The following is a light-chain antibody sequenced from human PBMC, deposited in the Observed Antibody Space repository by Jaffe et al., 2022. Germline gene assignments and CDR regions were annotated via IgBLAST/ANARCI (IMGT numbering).Light chain of an antibody. CDR3: QQSYSTPP. J-gene: IGKJ4*01. CDR2: AAS. CDR1: QSINRY. V-gene: IGKV1-39*01. Sequence: DIQMTQSPSSLSASVGDRVTITCRASQSINRYLNWYQQKPGKAPKLLIYAASSLQSGVPSRFSGSGSGTDFSLTISSLQPEDFATYYCQQSYSTPPFGGGTKVEIK.